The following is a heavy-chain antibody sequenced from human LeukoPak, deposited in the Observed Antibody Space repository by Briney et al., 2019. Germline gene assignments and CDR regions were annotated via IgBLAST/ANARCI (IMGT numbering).Heavy chain of an antibody. CDR1: GGTFSSYA. V-gene: IGHV1-69*13. CDR2: IIPIFGTA. J-gene: IGHJ5*02. D-gene: IGHD5-12*01. CDR3: AREMGGSYNWFDP. Sequence: ASVKVSCKASGGTFSSYAISWVRQAPRQGLEWMGGIIPIFGTANYAQKFQGRVTITADESTSIAYMELSSLRSEDTAVYYCAREMGGSYNWFDPWGQGTLVTVSS.